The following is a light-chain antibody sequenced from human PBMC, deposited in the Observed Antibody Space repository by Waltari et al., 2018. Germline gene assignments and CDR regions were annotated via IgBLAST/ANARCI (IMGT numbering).Light chain of an antibody. Sequence: QSALTQPPSASGSPGQSVTISCTGTSNDVGFYKYVSWYQQHPGKAPKLMIYDVRQRPSGVPDRFSGSKSGNTASLTLSGLQAEDEADYYCSSYAGSNNYVIFGGGTKLTVL. CDR1: SNDVGFYKY. CDR2: DVR. CDR3: SSYAGSNNYVI. J-gene: IGLJ2*01. V-gene: IGLV2-8*01.